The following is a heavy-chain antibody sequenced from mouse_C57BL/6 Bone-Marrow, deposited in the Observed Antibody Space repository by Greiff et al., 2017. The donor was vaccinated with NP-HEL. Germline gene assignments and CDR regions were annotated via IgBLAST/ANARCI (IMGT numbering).Heavy chain of an antibody. CDR3: AGRLRRTFDY. V-gene: IGHV6-3*01. J-gene: IGHJ2*01. CDR2: IRLKSDNYAT. CDR1: GFTFSNYG. D-gene: IGHD2-4*01. Sequence: EVKFEESGGGLVQPGGSLKLSCVASGFTFSNYGMNWVRQSPEKGLEWVAKIRLKSDNYATHYSESVKGRFTISRDDTKISVYLQMNNSRAEDTGISYGAGRLRRTFDYWGQGTTLTVSS.